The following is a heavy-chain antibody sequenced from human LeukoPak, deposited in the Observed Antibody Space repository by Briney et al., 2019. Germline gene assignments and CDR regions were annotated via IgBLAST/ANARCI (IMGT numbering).Heavy chain of an antibody. CDR1: GYTFTSYY. V-gene: IGHV1-46*01. J-gene: IGHJ6*02. Sequence: ASVKVSCKASGYTFTSYYMHWVRQAPGQGLEWMGIINPSGGSTSYAQKFQGRVTMTRDTSTGTVYMELSSLRSEDTAVYYCARVQSRSSSSRGPYYYGMDVWGQGTTVTVSS. CDR2: INPSGGST. CDR3: ARVQSRSSSSRGPYYYGMDV. D-gene: IGHD6-6*01.